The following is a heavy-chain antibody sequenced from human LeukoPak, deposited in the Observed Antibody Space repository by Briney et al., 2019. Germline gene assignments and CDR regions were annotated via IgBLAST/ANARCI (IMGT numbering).Heavy chain of an antibody. CDR3: AKRDRPCSGDCSAPYYFDY. CDR1: GFTFTSYA. D-gene: IGHD2-21*02. Sequence: GGSLRLSCAASGFTFTSYAMNWVRQAPGKGLEWVSGISGSGGSTYYADSVKGRFSISRDNSKNTLYLQLNSLRVDDTAEYYCAKRDRPCSGDCSAPYYFDYWGQGTLVTVSS. CDR2: ISGSGGST. J-gene: IGHJ4*02. V-gene: IGHV3-23*01.